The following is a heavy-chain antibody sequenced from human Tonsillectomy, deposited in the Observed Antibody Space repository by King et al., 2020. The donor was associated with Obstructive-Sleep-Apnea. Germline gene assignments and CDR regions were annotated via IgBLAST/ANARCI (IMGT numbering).Heavy chain of an antibody. Sequence: VQLVESGGGLVQPGGSLRLSCAASGFTFSSYAMSWVRQAPGKGLEWVSVIIGSGGSTYYAESVKGRFTISRDNSTNTLYVKMNSLRVEGTAVYYCAKGGIAVAGTGGAFDIWGQGTMVTVSS. D-gene: IGHD6-19*01. CDR2: IIGSGGST. CDR1: GFTFSSYA. V-gene: IGHV3-23*04. J-gene: IGHJ3*02. CDR3: AKGGIAVAGTGGAFDI.